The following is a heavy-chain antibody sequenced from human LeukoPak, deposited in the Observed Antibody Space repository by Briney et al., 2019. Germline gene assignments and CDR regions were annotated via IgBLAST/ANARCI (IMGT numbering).Heavy chain of an antibody. J-gene: IGHJ4*02. CDR3: ARRTYSSSSSIFDY. D-gene: IGHD6-6*01. V-gene: IGHV1-18*04. Sequence: ASVKVSCKASGYTFTSYYMHWVRQAPGQGLEWMGWISAYNGNTNYAQKLQGRVTMTTDTSTSTAYMELRSLRSDDTAVYYCARRTYSSSSSIFDYWGQGTLVTVSS. CDR1: GYTFTSYY. CDR2: ISAYNGNT.